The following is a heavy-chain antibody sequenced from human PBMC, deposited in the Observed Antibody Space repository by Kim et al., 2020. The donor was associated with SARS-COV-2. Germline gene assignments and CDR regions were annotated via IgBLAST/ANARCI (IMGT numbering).Heavy chain of an antibody. CDR1: GYNFATYW. D-gene: IGHD1-20*01. J-gene: IGHJ6*02. CDR2: IYPGDSDA. CDR3: AKWGITGNPPYYYGMDV. Sequence: GESLKISCKGSGYNFATYWLAWVRQMPGKGLEWMGIIYPGDSDARYSPSFQGHVTISADKSINTAYLQWSSLKASDTATYYCAKWGITGNPPYYYGMDVWGQGTTVTV. V-gene: IGHV5-51*01.